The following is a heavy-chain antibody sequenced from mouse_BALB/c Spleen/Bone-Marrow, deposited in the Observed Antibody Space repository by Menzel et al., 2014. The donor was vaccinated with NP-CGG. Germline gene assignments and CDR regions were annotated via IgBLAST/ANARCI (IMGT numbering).Heavy chain of an antibody. V-gene: IGHV14-3*02. Sequence: VHVKLFGAEPVKPWALVMLSCTASVFNIQDTYMHWVKQRPEQVLEWNGRFVPANGNQKYDPKVQGKATKTANTSSNTAYLQISKLTAEDTAVYECARWEDDAMDYWGQGTPVTVSS. J-gene: IGHJ4*01. CDR1: VFNIQDTY. CDR3: ARWEDDAMDY. CDR2: FVPANGNQ. D-gene: IGHD4-1*01.